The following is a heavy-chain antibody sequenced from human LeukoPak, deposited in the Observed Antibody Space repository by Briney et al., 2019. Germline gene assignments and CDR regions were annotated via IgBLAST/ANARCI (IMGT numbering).Heavy chain of an antibody. D-gene: IGHD3-22*01. V-gene: IGHV4-39*07. CDR3: ARGDRYYYDNSGSYSFSPPSYSLDI. Sequence: PSETLSLTCTVSGGSISSSSYYWGWIRQPPGKGLEWIGSIYYSGSTYYNPSLKSRVTISVDTSKNQFSLRLTSVTAADTAVYYCARGDRYYYDNSGSYSFSPPSYSLDIWGQGTMVTVSS. CDR2: IYYSGST. J-gene: IGHJ3*02. CDR1: GGSISSSSYY.